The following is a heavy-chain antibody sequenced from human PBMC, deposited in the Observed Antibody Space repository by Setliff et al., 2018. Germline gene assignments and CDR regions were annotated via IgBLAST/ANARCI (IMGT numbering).Heavy chain of an antibody. CDR1: GFTFSGFS. CDR2: IHSDGTTA. CDR3: VNHNPARRSPAGTALDS. D-gene: IGHD6-19*01. J-gene: IGHJ4*02. V-gene: IGHV3-74*01. Sequence: GGSLRLSCAASGFTFSGFSLHWVRQAPGKGLEWVSRIHSDGTTAAYADSVRGRVTVSRDNAKNTLYLQMTNLRVEDTARYYCVNHNPARRSPAGTALDSWGQGTLVTVSS.